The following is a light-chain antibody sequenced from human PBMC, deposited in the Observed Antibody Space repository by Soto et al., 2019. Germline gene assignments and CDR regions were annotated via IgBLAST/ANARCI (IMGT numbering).Light chain of an antibody. J-gene: IGLJ2*01. V-gene: IGLV3-1*01. CDR3: QAWDSTTVV. CDR1: KLGDKY. Sequence: SYELTQPPSVSVSPGQTASITCSGDKLGDKYACWYQQKPGQSPVVVIYQDNKRPSGIPERFSGSKSGNTATLTISGTQAMDEADYYCQAWDSTTVVFGGGTKVTVL. CDR2: QDN.